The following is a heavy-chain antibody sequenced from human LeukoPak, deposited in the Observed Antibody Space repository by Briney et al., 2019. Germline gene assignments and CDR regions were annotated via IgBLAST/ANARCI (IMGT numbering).Heavy chain of an antibody. J-gene: IGHJ4*02. D-gene: IGHD3-10*01. CDR1: GFTFSSYG. V-gene: IGHV3-30*18. Sequence: GGSLRLSCAASGFTFSSYGMHWVRQAPGKGLEWVAVISHDGSNKYYADSVKGRFSISRDNSRNTLYLQMNSLRADDMGVFYCAKEGYYGSGSFPDYWGQGTLVTVSS. CDR2: ISHDGSNK. CDR3: AKEGYYGSGSFPDY.